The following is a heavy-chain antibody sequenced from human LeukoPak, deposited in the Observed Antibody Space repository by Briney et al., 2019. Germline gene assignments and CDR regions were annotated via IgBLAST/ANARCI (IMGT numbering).Heavy chain of an antibody. CDR3: ARATFNYYDSSGYYNY. CDR2: ISSNGGST. V-gene: IGHV3-64*01. D-gene: IGHD3-22*01. CDR1: GFTFSSYA. Sequence: GGSLRLSCAASGFTFSSYAMHWVRQAPGKGLKYVSAISSNGGSTYYANSVKGRSTISRDNSKNTLYLQMGSLRAEDMAVYYCARATFNYYDSSGYYNYWGQGTLVTVSS. J-gene: IGHJ4*02.